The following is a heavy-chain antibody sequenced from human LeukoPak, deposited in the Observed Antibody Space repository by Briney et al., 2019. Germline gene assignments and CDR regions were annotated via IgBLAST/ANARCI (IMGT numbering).Heavy chain of an antibody. CDR2: ISYDGSNK. D-gene: IGHD2-15*01. CDR1: GFTFSSYG. Sequence: GGSLRLSCAASGFTFSSYGMHWVRQAPGKGLEWVAVISYDGSNKYYADSVKGRFTISGDNSKNTLYLQMNSLRAEDTAVYYCAKEGCSGGSCSAFDYWGQGTLVTVSS. V-gene: IGHV3-30*18. CDR3: AKEGCSGGSCSAFDY. J-gene: IGHJ4*02.